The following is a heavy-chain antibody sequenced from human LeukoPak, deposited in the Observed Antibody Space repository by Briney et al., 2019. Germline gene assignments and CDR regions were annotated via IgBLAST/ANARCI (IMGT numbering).Heavy chain of an antibody. CDR3: AKDRFYFNTSGYFDS. V-gene: IGHV3-21*01. J-gene: IGHJ4*02. CDR1: GFTFSSQS. Sequence: GGSLRLSCVASGFTFSSQSMNWVRQAPGKGLEWVSSISTRSSYTYYADSVKGRFTISRDNARNSLFLQMNSLRPEDTAVYYCAKDRFYFNTSGYFDSWGQGTLVTVSS. CDR2: ISTRSSYT. D-gene: IGHD3-22*01.